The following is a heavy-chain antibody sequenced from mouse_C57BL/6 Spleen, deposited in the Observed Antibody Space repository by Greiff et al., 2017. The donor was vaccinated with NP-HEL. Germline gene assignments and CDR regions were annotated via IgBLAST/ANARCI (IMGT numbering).Heavy chain of an antibody. Sequence: QVQLKQSGAELVRPGTSVKVSCKASGYAFTNYLIEWVKQRPGQGLEWIGVINPGSGGTNYNEKFKGKATLTADKSSSTAYMQLSSLTSEDSAVYFCARRGGNSDYWGKGTTLTVSS. V-gene: IGHV1-54*01. CDR1: GYAFTNYL. CDR3: ARRGGNSDY. J-gene: IGHJ2*01. CDR2: INPGSGGT.